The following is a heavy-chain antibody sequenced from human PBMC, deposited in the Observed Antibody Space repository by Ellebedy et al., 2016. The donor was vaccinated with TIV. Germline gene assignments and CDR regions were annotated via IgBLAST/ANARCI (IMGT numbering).Heavy chain of an antibody. J-gene: IGHJ5*02. Sequence: GESLKISCAASGFTFSSHSMNWVRQAPGKGLEWVSFITGSTGIIYYAYSVKGRFTISRDNAKKSLSLQMNSLRAEDTAVYYCARERYGSSSTLDLWGQGTLVTVSS. CDR1: GFTFSSHS. V-gene: IGHV3-48*04. D-gene: IGHD2-2*01. CDR2: ITGSTGII. CDR3: ARERYGSSSTLDL.